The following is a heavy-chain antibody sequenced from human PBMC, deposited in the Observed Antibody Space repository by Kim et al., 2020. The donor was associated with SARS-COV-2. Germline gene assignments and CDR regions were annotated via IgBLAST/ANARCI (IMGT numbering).Heavy chain of an antibody. Sequence: SSASLKRRVTITVDTSKIQFSLKLSSVTAADTAVYYCARGRWGLSIQFDYWGQGTLVTVSS. D-gene: IGHD3-16*01. J-gene: IGHJ4*02. CDR3: ARGRWGLSIQFDY. V-gene: IGHV4-34*01.